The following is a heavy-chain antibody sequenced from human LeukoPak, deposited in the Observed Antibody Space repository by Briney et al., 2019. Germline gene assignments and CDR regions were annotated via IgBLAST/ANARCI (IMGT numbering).Heavy chain of an antibody. CDR2: IKRDGSET. J-gene: IGHJ4*02. CDR1: GFTFSNSW. V-gene: IGHV3-7*01. Sequence: PGGSLRLSCGAFGFTFSNSWMSWVRQAPGKGLEWVANIKRDGSETYYVDSVKGRFTISRDNAKNSLYLQMNSLRTEDTAVYYCARRGYNYGVPLDYWGQGTLVTVSS. CDR3: ARRGYNYGVPLDY. D-gene: IGHD5-18*01.